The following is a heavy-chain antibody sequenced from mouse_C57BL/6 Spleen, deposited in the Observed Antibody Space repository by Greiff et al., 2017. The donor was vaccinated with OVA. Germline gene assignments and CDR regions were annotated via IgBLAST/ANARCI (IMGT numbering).Heavy chain of an antibody. CDR3: ASYNGNSYEDFDG. D-gene: IGHD1-1*01. CDR1: GYTFTSYW. Sequence: VQLQESGAELAKPGASVKLSCKASGYTFTSYWMHWVKQRPGQGLEWIGYINPGSGDTKYNQKFKDKATMTADKSSSTAYMQLSSLTSEDSAVYYCASYNGNSYEDFDGWGTAITVT. J-gene: IGHJ1*03. V-gene: IGHV1-7*01. CDR2: INPGSGDT.